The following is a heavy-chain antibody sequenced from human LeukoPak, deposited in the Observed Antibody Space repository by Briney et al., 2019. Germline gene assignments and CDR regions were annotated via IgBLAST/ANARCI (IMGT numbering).Heavy chain of an antibody. CDR3: ARAHDYCFDY. CDR2: INHSGST. D-gene: IGHD2-21*02. V-gene: IGHV4-34*01. J-gene: IGHJ4*02. Sequence: SETLSLTCAVYGWSFSGYYWSWIRQPPGKGLEWIWEINHSGSTYYTPSLKGRFTISIDKSKNQLSLKLSSVTAADTAVYYCARAHDYCFDYWGQGTLVTVSS. CDR1: GWSFSGYY.